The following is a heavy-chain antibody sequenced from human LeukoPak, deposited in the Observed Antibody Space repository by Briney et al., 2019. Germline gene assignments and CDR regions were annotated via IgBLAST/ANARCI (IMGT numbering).Heavy chain of an antibody. CDR1: GGSLSSGGYS. Sequence: SETLSLTCAVSGGSLSSGGYSWSWLRQPPGRGLEWIGYIYHSGSTYYNPSLKSRVTISVDRSKNQFSLKLSSVTAADTAVYYCARDLITMTLDYWGQGTLVTVSS. CDR2: IYHSGST. J-gene: IGHJ4*02. V-gene: IGHV4-30-2*01. D-gene: IGHD3-22*01. CDR3: ARDLITMTLDY.